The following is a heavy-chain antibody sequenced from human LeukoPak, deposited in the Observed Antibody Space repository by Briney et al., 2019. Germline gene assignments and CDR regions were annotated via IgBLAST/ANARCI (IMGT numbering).Heavy chain of an antibody. CDR3: AKRRDGYNYVFDY. Sequence: SETLSLTCTVSGGSISSSSYYWGWIRQPPGKGLEWIGSIYYSGSTYYNPSLKSRVTISVDTSKNQFSLKLSSVTAADTAVYYCAKRRDGYNYVFDYWGQGTLVTVSS. CDR2: IYYSGST. V-gene: IGHV4-39*01. CDR1: GGSISSSSYY. D-gene: IGHD5-24*01. J-gene: IGHJ4*02.